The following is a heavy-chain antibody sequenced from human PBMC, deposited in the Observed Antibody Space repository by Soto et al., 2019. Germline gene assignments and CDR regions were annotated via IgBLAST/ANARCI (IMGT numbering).Heavy chain of an antibody. CDR2: ISSNGGST. D-gene: IGHD6-19*01. Sequence: GGSLRLSCSASGFTFSSYAMHWVRQAPGKGLEYVSAISSNGGSTYYADSVKGRFTISRDNSKNTLYLQMSSLRAEDTAVYYCVKSPEVRLDYYYYGMDVWGQGTTVTVSS. CDR3: VKSPEVRLDYYYYGMDV. J-gene: IGHJ6*02. V-gene: IGHV3-64D*08. CDR1: GFTFSSYA.